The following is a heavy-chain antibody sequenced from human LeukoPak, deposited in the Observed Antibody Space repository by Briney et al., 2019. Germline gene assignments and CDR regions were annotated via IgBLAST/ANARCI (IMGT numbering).Heavy chain of an antibody. CDR2: INPNSGGT. CDR1: GYTFTGYY. D-gene: IGHD2-2*01. J-gene: IGHJ6*02. CDR3: ARNIVVVPAATSGYYGMDV. Sequence: ASVKVSCKASGYTFTGYYVHWVRQAPGQGLEWMGWINPNSGGTNYAQKFQGRVTMTRDTSISTAYMELSRLRSDGTAVYYCARNIVVVPAATSGYYGMDVWGQGTTVTVSS. V-gene: IGHV1-2*02.